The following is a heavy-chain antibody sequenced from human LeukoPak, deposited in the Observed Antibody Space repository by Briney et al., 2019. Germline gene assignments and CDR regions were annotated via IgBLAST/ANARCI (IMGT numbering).Heavy chain of an antibody. D-gene: IGHD2-15*01. V-gene: IGHV4-59*06. CDR1: GGSITSYY. Sequence: SETLSLTCTVSGGSITSYYWSWIRQHPGKGLEWIGYIYYSGSTYYNPSLKSRVTISVDTSKNQFSLKLSSVAAADTAVYYCARSEAADDAFDIWGQGTMVTVSS. CDR3: ARSEAADDAFDI. CDR2: IYYSGST. J-gene: IGHJ3*02.